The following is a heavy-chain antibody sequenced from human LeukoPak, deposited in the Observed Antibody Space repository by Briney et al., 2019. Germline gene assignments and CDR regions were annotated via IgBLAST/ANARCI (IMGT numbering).Heavy chain of an antibody. V-gene: IGHV4-38-2*02. Sequence: PSETLSLTCTVSGYSISSGYYWGWIRQPPGKGLEWIGSIYHSGSTNYNPSLKSRVTISVGTSKNQFSLKLSSVTAADTAVYYCAREARGYSYGYPVYYFDYWGQGTLVTVSS. CDR2: IYHSGST. D-gene: IGHD5-18*01. CDR1: GYSISSGYY. J-gene: IGHJ4*02. CDR3: AREARGYSYGYPVYYFDY.